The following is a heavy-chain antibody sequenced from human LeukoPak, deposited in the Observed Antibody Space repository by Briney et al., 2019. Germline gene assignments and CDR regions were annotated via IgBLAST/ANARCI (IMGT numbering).Heavy chain of an antibody. CDR2: INQDGGEK. D-gene: IGHD3-3*01. CDR1: GFSFSSHW. CDR3: ARGVPYDSWSGPHYSDY. Sequence: GGSLRLSCAASGFSFSSHWMSWVRQAPGKGPEWVANINQDGGEKYYVDSVKGRFTISRDNAKNSLFLQMSSLRAEDTAVYYCARGVPYDSWSGPHYSDYWGQGTLVTVSS. J-gene: IGHJ4*02. V-gene: IGHV3-7*01.